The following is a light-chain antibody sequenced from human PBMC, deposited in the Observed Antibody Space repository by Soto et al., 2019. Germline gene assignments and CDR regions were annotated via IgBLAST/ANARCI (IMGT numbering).Light chain of an antibody. V-gene: IGLV2-14*03. J-gene: IGLJ1*01. Sequence: SLLTKPASVYRSPGQSIAISCNRTSSDVGAYDFVSWYQQHPDKAPKLMIYEVSHRPSGVSYRFSGSKSVSTATLTISGLQAEDEADYYCSSYTTSSTRVFGTGTKVTVL. CDR1: SSDVGAYDF. CDR2: EVS. CDR3: SSYTTSSTRV.